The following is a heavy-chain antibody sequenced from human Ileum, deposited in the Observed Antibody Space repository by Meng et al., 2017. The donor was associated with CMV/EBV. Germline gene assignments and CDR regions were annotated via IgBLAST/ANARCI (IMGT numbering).Heavy chain of an antibody. J-gene: IGHJ2*01. D-gene: IGHD2-15*01. CDR3: ARGDPDGYCAGGSCYRYWYFDV. CDR2: IYSSVGA. CDR1: GGSISSYS. V-gene: IGHV4-4*07. Sequence: QGQSAACGPGLVQPLDTLDRPCTVAGGSISSYSWSWIRQPAGKGLEWIGRIYSSVGANYSPALKSRATMSVDMSKNEVSLKLSAVTAADTAVYYCARGDPDGYCAGGSCYRYWYFDVWGRGTLVTVSS.